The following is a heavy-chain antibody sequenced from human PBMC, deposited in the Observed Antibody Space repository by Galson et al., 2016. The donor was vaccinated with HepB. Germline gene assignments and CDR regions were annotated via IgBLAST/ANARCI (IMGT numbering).Heavy chain of an antibody. V-gene: IGHV3-23*01. CDR1: GFTFISYN. CDR2: ISGSGGST. D-gene: IGHD3-22*01. Sequence: SLRLSCAASGFTFISYNMNWVRQAPGKGLEWVSAISGSGGSTYYADSVKGRFTISRDNSKNTLYLQMNSLRAEDTAVYYCAKAADYYDSSGYYYLNWFDPWGQGTLVTVSS. CDR3: AKAADYYDSSGYYYLNWFDP. J-gene: IGHJ5*02.